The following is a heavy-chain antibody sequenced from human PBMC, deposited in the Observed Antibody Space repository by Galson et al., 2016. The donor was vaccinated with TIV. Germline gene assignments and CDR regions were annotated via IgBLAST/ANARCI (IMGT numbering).Heavy chain of an antibody. Sequence: SLRLSCAASVFSFDDYAMHWVRQVPGKGLEWVSGINWNSGYFGYADSVKGRFTILRDSAQNSLYLHMSSLRAEDTAFYYCAKDMNRGCTTSNCYSYDYYYDAVDVWGQGTTVTVSS. CDR3: AKDMNRGCTTSNCYSYDYYYDAVDV. D-gene: IGHD2-2*02. CDR2: INWNSGYF. J-gene: IGHJ6*02. V-gene: IGHV3-9*01. CDR1: VFSFDDYA.